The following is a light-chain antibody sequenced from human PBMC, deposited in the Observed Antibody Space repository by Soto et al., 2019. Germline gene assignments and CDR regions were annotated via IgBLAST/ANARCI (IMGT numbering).Light chain of an antibody. CDR3: QQYNRLWT. J-gene: IGKJ1*01. CDR2: EAS. V-gene: IGKV1-5*03. CDR1: QSISNS. Sequence: DIQMTQSPSTLSASVGDRVTITCRATQSISNSLAWYQQKPGKAPKLLIYEASSLESGVPSRFSGSGSGTEFTLTITSLHPDDFATYYCQQYNRLWTFGQGTKVEIK.